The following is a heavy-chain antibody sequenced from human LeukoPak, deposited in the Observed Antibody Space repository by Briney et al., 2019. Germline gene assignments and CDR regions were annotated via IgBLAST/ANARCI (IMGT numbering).Heavy chain of an antibody. CDR2: IYYSGST. J-gene: IGHJ5*02. D-gene: IGHD1-14*01. CDR3: ARSRRGLRFDP. V-gene: IGHV4-39*01. CDR1: GGSISSSSYY. Sequence: SGTLSHTCTVSGGSISSSSYYWGWIRQPPGKGLEWIGSIYYSGSTYYNPSLKSRVTISVDTSKNQFSLKLSSVTAADTAVYYCARSRRGLRFDPWGQGTLVTVSS.